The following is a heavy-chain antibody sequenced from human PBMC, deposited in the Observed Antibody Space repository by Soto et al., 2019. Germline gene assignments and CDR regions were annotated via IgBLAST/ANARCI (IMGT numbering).Heavy chain of an antibody. J-gene: IGHJ4*02. D-gene: IGHD3-9*01. CDR3: ARSAPFDIYPITPVEF. Sequence: QVRLVQSGPEVKKPGASVKVSCKASGYTFTTFGISWVRQAPGQGLEWVGWISANNGNTKYSQKFQGRVSLTTETSASTAYMELRSLRSDDTAVYYCARSAPFDIYPITPVEFWGQGTLVTVSS. CDR1: GYTFTTFG. V-gene: IGHV1-18*01. CDR2: ISANNGNT.